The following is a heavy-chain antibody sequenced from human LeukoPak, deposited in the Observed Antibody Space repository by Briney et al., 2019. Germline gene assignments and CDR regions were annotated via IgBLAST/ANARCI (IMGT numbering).Heavy chain of an antibody. CDR2: ISGSGGST. D-gene: IGHD2-2*01. V-gene: IGHV3-23*01. Sequence: GGSLRLSCAASGFTFSSYAMSWVRQAPGKGLEWVSAISGSGGSTYYAGSVKGRFTIPRDNSKNTLYLQMNSLRAEDTAVYYCAKESLYCSSTSCFADYWGQGTLVTVPS. CDR3: AKESLYCSSTSCFADY. CDR1: GFTFSSYA. J-gene: IGHJ4*02.